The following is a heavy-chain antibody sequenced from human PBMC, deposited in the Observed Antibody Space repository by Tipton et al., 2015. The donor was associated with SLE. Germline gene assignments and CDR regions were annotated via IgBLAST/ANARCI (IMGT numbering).Heavy chain of an antibody. V-gene: IGHV4-34*01. CDR1: GGSFSGYY. D-gene: IGHD4-17*01. CDR3: ARHDYGSNYMDV. CDR2: INHSGNT. J-gene: IGHJ6*03. Sequence: TLSLTCAVYGGSFSGYYWSWIRRPPGKGLEWIGEINHSGNTNYNPSLKSRVTISVDRSKNQFSLKLSSVTAADTAVYYCARHDYGSNYMDVWGKGTTVTVSS.